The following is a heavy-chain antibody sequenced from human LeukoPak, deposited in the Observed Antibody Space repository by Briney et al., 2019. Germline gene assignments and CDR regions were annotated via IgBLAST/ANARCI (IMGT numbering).Heavy chain of an antibody. CDR2: ISTYNGYS. J-gene: IGHJ4*02. CDR1: GYTFTSSG. V-gene: IGHV1-18*01. D-gene: IGHD6-19*01. CDR3: AKNSSGGYSDY. Sequence: ASVKVSCKTSGYTFTSSGITWVRQAPGQGLEWMGWISTYNGYSKYAQNLQGRVTMTADTSTSTAYMELSSLRSDDTAVYYCAKNSSGGYSDYWAQGTLVTVSS.